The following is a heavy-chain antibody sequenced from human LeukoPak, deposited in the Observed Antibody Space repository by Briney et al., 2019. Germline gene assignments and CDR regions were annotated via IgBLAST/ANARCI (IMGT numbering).Heavy chain of an antibody. D-gene: IGHD3-10*01. CDR2: IYHSGST. V-gene: IGHV4-4*02. J-gene: IGHJ4*02. CDR3: VREANYGSGNYYLDY. CDR1: GFTFSSYW. Sequence: GSLRLSCAASGFTFSSYWMAWVRQAPGKGLEWIGEIYHSGSTNYNPSLKSRVTMSVDKSKNQFSLKLSSVTAADTAIYYCVREANYGSGNYYLDYWGQGTLVTVSS.